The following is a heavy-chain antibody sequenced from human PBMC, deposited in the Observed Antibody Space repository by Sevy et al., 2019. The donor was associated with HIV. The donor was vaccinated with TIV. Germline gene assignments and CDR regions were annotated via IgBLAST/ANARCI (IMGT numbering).Heavy chain of an antibody. CDR2: ISYDGSAK. D-gene: IGHD3-16*02. CDR3: ARPRANFVDHYFFYAMDG. V-gene: IGHV3-30*09. CDR1: GFAFSNYYA. Sequence: GGSLRLSCAASGFAFSNYYAMHWVRQAPGKGLEWVALISYDGSAKYYAVSVKGRFALSRDNFKNTLYLQMNSLTTEDRVVHYWARPRANFVDHYFFYAMDGWGQGTTVTVSS. J-gene: IGHJ6*02.